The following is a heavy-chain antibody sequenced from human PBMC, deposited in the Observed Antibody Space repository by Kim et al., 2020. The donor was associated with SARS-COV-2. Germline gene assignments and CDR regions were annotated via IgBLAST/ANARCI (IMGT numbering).Heavy chain of an antibody. Sequence: SETLSLTCTVSGVSIRTSAYYWSWIRPRPGKGLEWIGYSYNDGRAYYVSSLKSRLTLTVDTSKNQFSLKLSSATAADTAVYYCARESGSGYKRGGFVDYWGQGTLVRVSS. D-gene: IGHD3-22*01. J-gene: IGHJ4*02. CDR1: GVSIRTSAYY. CDR2: SYNDGRA. V-gene: IGHV4-31*03. CDR3: ARESGSGYKRGGFVDY.